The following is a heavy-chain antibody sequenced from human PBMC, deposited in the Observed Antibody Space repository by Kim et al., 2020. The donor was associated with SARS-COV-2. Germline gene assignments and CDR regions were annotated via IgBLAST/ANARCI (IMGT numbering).Heavy chain of an antibody. CDR2: ISYDGSNK. V-gene: IGHV3-30*18. CDR1: GFTFSSYG. D-gene: IGHD6-19*01. J-gene: IGHJ4*02. CDR3: AKVRIAMAGGGCFDY. Sequence: GGSLRLSCAASGFTFSSYGIHWVRQAPGKGLEWVAVISYDGSNKNYGDSVKGRFTISRDNSKNTLYLEMNSLRAEDTAVYYCAKVRIAMAGGGCFDYWGQGTLVTVSS.